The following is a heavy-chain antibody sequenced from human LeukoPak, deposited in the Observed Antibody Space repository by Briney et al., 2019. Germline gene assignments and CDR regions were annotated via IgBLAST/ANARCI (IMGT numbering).Heavy chain of an antibody. V-gene: IGHV4-38-2*02. D-gene: IGHD2-2*01. CDR2: IYHSGST. J-gene: IGHJ2*01. Sequence: SATPSLTCAVSGYSISSGYYWGWLRQPPGTGLEWIGSIYHSGSTYCNPSLKSRVTISVDTSKNQFSLKLSSVTAADTAVYYCAREHWPYCSSTSCWYFDLWGRGTLVTVSS. CDR3: AREHWPYCSSTSCWYFDL. CDR1: GYSISSGYY.